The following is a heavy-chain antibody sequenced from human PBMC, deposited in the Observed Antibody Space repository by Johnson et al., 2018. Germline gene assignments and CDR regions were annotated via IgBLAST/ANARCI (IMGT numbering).Heavy chain of an antibody. CDR2: IQQDGGEK. V-gene: IGHV3-7*03. Sequence: VQLVQSGGGLVKPGGSLRLSCAASGFTFSSYSMNWVRQAPGKGLEWVANIQQDGGEKYYVDSVKGRFTISRDNAKNSLYLQMNSLRAEDTAVYYCGSSGWYGQYFQHWGQGTLGTVSA. CDR1: GFTFSSYS. J-gene: IGHJ1*01. CDR3: GSSGWYGQYFQH. D-gene: IGHD6-19*01.